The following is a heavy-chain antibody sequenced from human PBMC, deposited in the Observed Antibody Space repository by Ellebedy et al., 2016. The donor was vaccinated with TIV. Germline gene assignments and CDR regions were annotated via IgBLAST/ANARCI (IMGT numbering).Heavy chain of an antibody. J-gene: IGHJ4*02. CDR1: GFTVRTNY. V-gene: IGHV3-66*01. CDR2: IHSGGYT. D-gene: IGHD3-22*01. CDR3: ARDGGYYSDSSHFDS. Sequence: PGGSLRLSCAISGFTVRTNYMNWVRQAPGKGLEWVAVIHSGGYTDYADSVKGRFTISRDNSKNTLHLEMNSLRVEDTAVYYCARDGGYYSDSSHFDSWGQGTLVTVSS.